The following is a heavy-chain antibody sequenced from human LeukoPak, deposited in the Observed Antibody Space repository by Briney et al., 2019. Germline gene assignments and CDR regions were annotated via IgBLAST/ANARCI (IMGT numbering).Heavy chain of an antibody. V-gene: IGHV3-48*03. CDR1: GFTFSTYA. CDR2: FGSTGTI. Sequence: GSLRLSCVASGFTFSTYAMDLVRPAPGKGLEWVAYFGSTGTIHYADSMRGRFTISRDNAEMSLFLHMNSLRVDDTAVYYCARSNGLRYFDRWGQGTLVTVSS. J-gene: IGHJ4*02. CDR3: ARSNGLRYFDR. D-gene: IGHD2-8*01.